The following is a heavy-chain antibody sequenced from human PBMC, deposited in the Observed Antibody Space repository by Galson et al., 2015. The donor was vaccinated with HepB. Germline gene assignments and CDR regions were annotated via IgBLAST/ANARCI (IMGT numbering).Heavy chain of an antibody. CDR1: GFTFSRHA. D-gene: IGHD1-26*01. V-gene: IGHV3-23*01. J-gene: IGHJ4*02. CDR2: ITGSVVST. CDR3: AKERWEQFSDFDY. Sequence: SLRLSCAASGFTFSRHAMGWVRQAPGKGLEWVSVITGSVVSTYYADSVKGRFTISRDNSKNTLYLQMNSLRAEDTAVYYCAKERWEQFSDFDYWGQGTLVTVSS.